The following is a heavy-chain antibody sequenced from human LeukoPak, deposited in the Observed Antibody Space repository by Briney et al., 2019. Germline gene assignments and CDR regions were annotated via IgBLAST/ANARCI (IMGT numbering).Heavy chain of an antibody. CDR1: GFPFRSYW. Sequence: GSLRISCAGFGFPFRSYWMNWVRQAPGEGLGWVSSISSSSSYIYYADSVKGRFTISRDNAKNSLYLQMNSLRAEDTAVYYCARDGSGRVPEMSAPDYWGQGTLVTVSS. J-gene: IGHJ4*02. CDR2: ISSSSSYI. V-gene: IGHV3-21*01. D-gene: IGHD3-10*01. CDR3: ARDGSGRVPEMSAPDY.